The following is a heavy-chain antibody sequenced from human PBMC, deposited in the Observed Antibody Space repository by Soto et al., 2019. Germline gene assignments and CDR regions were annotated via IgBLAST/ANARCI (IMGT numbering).Heavy chain of an antibody. CDR2: TYYRSKWYN. D-gene: IGHD2-2*02. CDR1: GDSVSSNSAA. J-gene: IGHJ5*02. Sequence: PSQTLSLTCAISGDSVSSNSAAWNRIRQSPSRGLEWLGRTYYRSKWYNDYAVSVKSRITINPDTSKNQFSLQLNSVTPEDTAVYYCARGYCSSTSCYTARYWFDPWGQGTLVTVSS. V-gene: IGHV6-1*01. CDR3: ARGYCSSTSCYTARYWFDP.